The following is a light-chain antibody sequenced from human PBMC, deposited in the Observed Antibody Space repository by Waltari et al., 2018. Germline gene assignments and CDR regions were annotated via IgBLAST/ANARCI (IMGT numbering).Light chain of an antibody. Sequence: QSALTQPASVSGAPGQSITISCYGTSSDIGFYNYVSWYQQHPGKAPKLMIYDVSQRPSGVSDRFSGSKSANTASLTISGLQAEDEADYYGNSYTGSSSWVFGGGTKVTVL. CDR1: SSDIGFYNY. V-gene: IGLV2-14*01. J-gene: IGLJ3*02. CDR3: NSYTGSSSWV. CDR2: DVS.